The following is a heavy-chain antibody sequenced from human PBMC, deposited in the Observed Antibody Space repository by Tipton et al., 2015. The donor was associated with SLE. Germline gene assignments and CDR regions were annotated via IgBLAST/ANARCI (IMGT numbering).Heavy chain of an antibody. Sequence: TLSLTCAVSGGSIRSSNWWSWVRQPPGKGLEWIGEIHHSGSTNSNPSLKSRVTISADTVKTQVSLKLTSVTAADTAMYFCARGFFHDYWSAEQGRKSFYFDNWGQGALVTVSS. CDR3: ARGFFHDYWSAEQGRKSFYFDN. J-gene: IGHJ4*02. CDR2: IHHSGST. D-gene: IGHD3-3*01. V-gene: IGHV4-4*01. CDR1: GGSIRSSNW.